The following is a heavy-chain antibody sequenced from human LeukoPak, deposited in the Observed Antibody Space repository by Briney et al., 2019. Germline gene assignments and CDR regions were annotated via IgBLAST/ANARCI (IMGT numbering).Heavy chain of an antibody. Sequence: GGSLRLSCAASGFSVSSYMSWVRRAPGKGLECVSVIYSGGSTFYADSVKGRFTVSRDNSKNTLYLQMNSLRAEDTAVYYCARDLYYDNSGYYYHEHWGQGTLVTVSP. CDR3: ARDLYYDNSGYYYHEH. J-gene: IGHJ1*01. CDR1: GFSVSSY. CDR2: IYSGGST. D-gene: IGHD3-22*01. V-gene: IGHV3-53*01.